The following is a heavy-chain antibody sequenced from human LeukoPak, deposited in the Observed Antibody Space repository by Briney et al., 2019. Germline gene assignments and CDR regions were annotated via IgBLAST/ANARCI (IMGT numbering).Heavy chain of an antibody. J-gene: IGHJ4*02. CDR2: ISSSGSTI. CDR3: ATQISGTAIFDY. CDR1: GFTLSSYE. Sequence: GGSLRLSCAASGFTLSSYEMNWVRQAPGKGLEWVSYISSSGSTIYYADSVKGRFTVSRDNSKNTLYLQMNSLRAEDTAVYYCATQISGTAIFDYWGQGTVVTVSS. D-gene: IGHD1-7*01. V-gene: IGHV3-48*03.